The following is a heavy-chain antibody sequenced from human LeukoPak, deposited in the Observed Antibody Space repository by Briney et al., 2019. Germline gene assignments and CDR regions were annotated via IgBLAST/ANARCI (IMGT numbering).Heavy chain of an antibody. CDR2: IYYSGST. Sequence: PSETLSLTCTVSGGSISSSSYYWGWIRQPPGKGLEWIGSIYYSGSTHYNPSLESRVTISVDTSKNQFSLKLSSVTATDTAVYYRALTACGGDCYFGVDYWGQGTLVTVSS. D-gene: IGHD2-21*02. J-gene: IGHJ4*02. V-gene: IGHV4-39*01. CDR3: ALTACGGDCYFGVDY. CDR1: GGSISSSSYY.